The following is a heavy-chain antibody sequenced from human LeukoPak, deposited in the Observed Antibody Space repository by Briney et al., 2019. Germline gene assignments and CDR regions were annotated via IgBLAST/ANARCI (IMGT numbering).Heavy chain of an antibody. CDR1: GGSISSHY. V-gene: IGHV4-59*11. CDR2: ISNSGRT. CDR3: GRDALVGYFSYYYMDV. J-gene: IGHJ6*03. Sequence: PSQTLSLTCTVSGGSISSHYSTWIRQSPVKGLEWIGDISNSGRTSYNPSLKSRVTISIDTSKNQFSLKLSSVTAADTAVYYCGRDALVGYFSYYYMDVWGKGTTVTVSS. D-gene: IGHD2-15*01.